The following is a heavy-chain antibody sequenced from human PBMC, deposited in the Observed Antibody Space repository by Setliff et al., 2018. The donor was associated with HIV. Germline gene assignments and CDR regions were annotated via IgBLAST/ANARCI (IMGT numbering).Heavy chain of an antibody. D-gene: IGHD3-9*01. CDR2: IYPNSGDT. CDR3: ARAGPYDILTGYYIYYFDY. V-gene: IGHV1-2*02. J-gene: IGHJ4*02. CDR1: GYTFTGYY. Sequence: ASVKVSCKASGYTFTGYYIHWVRQAPGQGLEWMGWIYPNSGDTKYAQKFQGRVTMTRDTSISTAYMELSRLRSDDTAVYYCARAGPYDILTGYYIYYFDYWGQGTLVTVSS.